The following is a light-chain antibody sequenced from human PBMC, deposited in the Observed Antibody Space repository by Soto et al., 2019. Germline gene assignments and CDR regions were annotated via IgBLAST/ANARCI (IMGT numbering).Light chain of an antibody. CDR3: QQYGNSPQT. Sequence: EIVLTQSPGTLSLSPGERATLSCRASQIVSSGFLAWYQQKPGQAPRLLIYAASYRATAIPDRFSGSGSGTDFTLTISGLEPEDFAVYYCQQYGNSPQTFGQGTKVEIK. J-gene: IGKJ1*01. V-gene: IGKV3-20*01. CDR2: AAS. CDR1: QIVSSGF.